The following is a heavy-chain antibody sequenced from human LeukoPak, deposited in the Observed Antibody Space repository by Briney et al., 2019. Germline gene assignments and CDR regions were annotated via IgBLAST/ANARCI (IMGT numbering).Heavy chain of an antibody. CDR3: ARGSIYYGDSSAYFDY. CDR1: GGSFSGYF. D-gene: IGHD3-22*01. V-gene: IGHV4-34*01. CDR2: INHRGST. J-gene: IGHJ4*02. Sequence: PSETLSLTCSVYGGSFSGYFWTYIRQPPGKGLEWIGEINHRGSTSYNPSLKSRVTISRDTSKNQFSLRLTSVTAADTAVYYCARGSIYYGDSSAYFDYWGQGSVATASS.